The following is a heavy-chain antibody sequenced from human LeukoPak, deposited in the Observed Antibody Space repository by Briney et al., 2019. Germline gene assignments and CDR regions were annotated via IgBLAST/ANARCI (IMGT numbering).Heavy chain of an antibody. V-gene: IGHV2-5*02. CDR1: GFSLSTSAVG. CDR3: AHSKSVAVAGTFDY. Sequence: SGPTLVKPTQTLTLTCTFSGFSLSTSAVGVGWSRQPPGKALERLALIYWDDDKRYSPSLKSRLTITKDTSKNQVVLTMINMDPVDTATYYCAHSKSVAVAGTFDYWGQGTLVTVSS. D-gene: IGHD6-19*01. CDR2: IYWDDDK. J-gene: IGHJ4*02.